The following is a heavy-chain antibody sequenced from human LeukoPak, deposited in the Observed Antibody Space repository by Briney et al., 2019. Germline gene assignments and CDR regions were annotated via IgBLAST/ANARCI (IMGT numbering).Heavy chain of an antibody. D-gene: IGHD6-19*01. CDR1: GFTFSSYA. V-gene: IGHV3-23*01. Sequence: GASLRLSCAASGFTFSSYAMSWVRQAPGKGLEWVSAISGSGGSTYYADSVKGRFTISRDNSKNTLYLQMNSLGAEDTAVNYCAKGRSSGWYLYQPPLQHWGQGTLVTVSS. J-gene: IGHJ1*01. CDR3: AKGRSSGWYLYQPPLQH. CDR2: ISGSGGST.